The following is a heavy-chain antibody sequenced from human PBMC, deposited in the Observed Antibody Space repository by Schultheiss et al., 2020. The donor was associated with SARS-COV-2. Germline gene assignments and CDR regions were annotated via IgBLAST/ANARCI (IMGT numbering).Heavy chain of an antibody. Sequence: SETLSLTCTVSGGSISSGGYYWTWIRQPPGKGLEWIGYIYYSGTIYYNPSLKSRVTISVDTSKNQFSLNLSSVTAADTAVYYCARDRGSYYSWYFDLWGRGTLVTVSS. CDR2: IYYSGTI. J-gene: IGHJ2*01. CDR3: ARDRGSYYSWYFDL. CDR1: GGSISSGGYY. D-gene: IGHD1-26*01. V-gene: IGHV4-61*08.